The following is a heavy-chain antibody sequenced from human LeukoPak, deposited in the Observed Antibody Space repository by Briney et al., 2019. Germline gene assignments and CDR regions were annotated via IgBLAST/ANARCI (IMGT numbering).Heavy chain of an antibody. D-gene: IGHD3-10*01. CDR1: GFTFSSYA. V-gene: IGHV3-23*01. J-gene: IGHJ4*02. CDR3: ANPGFGELLAGYYFDY. Sequence: PGGSLRLSCAASGFTFSSYAMRWVRQAPGKGLEWVSAFSGSGGSIYHADSVKGRFPISRDNSKNTLYLQMNSLRAKDTAVYYCANPGFGELLAGYYFDYWGQGTLVTVSS. CDR2: FSGSGGSI.